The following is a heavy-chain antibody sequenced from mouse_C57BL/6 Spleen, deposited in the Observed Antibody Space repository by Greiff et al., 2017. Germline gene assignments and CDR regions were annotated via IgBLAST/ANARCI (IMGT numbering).Heavy chain of an antibody. CDR3: ARERVYYGSSLYFDY. CDR2: IYPGSGST. D-gene: IGHD1-1*01. V-gene: IGHV1-55*01. Sequence: VQLQQPGAELVKPGASVKMSCKASGYTFTSYWITWVKQRPGQGLEWIGDIYPGSGSTNYNEKFKSKATLPVDTSSSTAYMQLSSLTSEDSAVYYCARERVYYGSSLYFDYWGQGTTLTVSS. J-gene: IGHJ2*01. CDR1: GYTFTSYW.